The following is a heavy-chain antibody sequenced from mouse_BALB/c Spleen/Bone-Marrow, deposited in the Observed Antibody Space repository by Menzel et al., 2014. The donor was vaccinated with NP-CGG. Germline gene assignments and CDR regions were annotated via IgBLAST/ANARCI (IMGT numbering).Heavy chain of an antibody. J-gene: IGHJ2*01. V-gene: IGHV1-14*01. Sequence: VQLQQSGPELVKPGASVKMSCMASGYTFTSYVMHWVKQKPGQGLEWIGYINPFNDGIEYNEKFKVKATPTSDKSSSTAYMELSSLTSEDSAVYYCARGTTVVGDYWGQGTTLTVSS. CDR3: ARGTTVVGDY. D-gene: IGHD1-1*01. CDR1: GYTFTSYV. CDR2: INPFNDGI.